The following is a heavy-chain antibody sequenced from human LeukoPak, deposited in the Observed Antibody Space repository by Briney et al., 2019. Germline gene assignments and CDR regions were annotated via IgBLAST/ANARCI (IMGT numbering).Heavy chain of an antibody. CDR1: GGSFSGYY. Sequence: SETLSLTCAVYGGSFSGYYWSWIRQPPGKGLEWIGEINHSGSTNYNPSLTSRVTISVDTSKNQFSLKLSSVTAADTAVYYCARDSRMYSSGWYPYWGQGTLVTVSS. CDR2: INHSGST. D-gene: IGHD6-19*01. J-gene: IGHJ4*02. V-gene: IGHV4-34*01. CDR3: ARDSRMYSSGWYPY.